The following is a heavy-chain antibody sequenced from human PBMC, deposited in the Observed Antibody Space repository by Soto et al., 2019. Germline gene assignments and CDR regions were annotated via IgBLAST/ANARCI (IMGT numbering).Heavy chain of an antibody. V-gene: IGHV3-33*01. Sequence: PGGSLRLSCTASGFTFSSHGMHWVRQAPGKGLDWVAVIWYDGSKKYYADSVKGRFTISRDNSKNTLYLQMDGLRAEDTAVYYCARYTTYSSGEGLDYWGQGTLVTVSS. CDR3: ARYTTYSSGEGLDY. CDR1: GFTFSSHG. J-gene: IGHJ4*02. D-gene: IGHD2-15*01. CDR2: IWYDGSKK.